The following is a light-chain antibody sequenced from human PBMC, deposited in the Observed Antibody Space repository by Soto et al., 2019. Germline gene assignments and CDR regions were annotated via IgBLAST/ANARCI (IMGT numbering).Light chain of an antibody. V-gene: IGKV2-29*01. J-gene: IGKJ3*01. CDR3: QQYGRSPVT. Sequence: IVMTQTPLSLSVAPGQPASISCKSSQSLLHITGETFLFWYLQKPGQSPQLLIYEVSTRVSGVPDRFSGSGSGTDFTLTISRLEPEDFATYSCQQYGRSPVTFGPGTKVDIK. CDR1: QSLLHITGETF. CDR2: EVS.